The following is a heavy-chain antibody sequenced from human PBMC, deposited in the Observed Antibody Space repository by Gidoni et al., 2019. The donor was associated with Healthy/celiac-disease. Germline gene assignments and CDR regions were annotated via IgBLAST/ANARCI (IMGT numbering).Heavy chain of an antibody. D-gene: IGHD4-17*01. CDR1: GFPFSSYG. J-gene: IGHJ6*02. V-gene: IGHV3-30*18. Sequence: QVQLVASGGGVVQPGRSLRLSCAASGFPFSSYGMHWARKAPGKGLEWVAVISYDGSNKYYADSVKGRFTISRDNSKNTLYLQMNSLRAEDTAVYYCAKGDYGDYVGYYYGMDVWGQRTTVTVSS. CDR2: ISYDGSNK. CDR3: AKGDYGDYVGYYYGMDV.